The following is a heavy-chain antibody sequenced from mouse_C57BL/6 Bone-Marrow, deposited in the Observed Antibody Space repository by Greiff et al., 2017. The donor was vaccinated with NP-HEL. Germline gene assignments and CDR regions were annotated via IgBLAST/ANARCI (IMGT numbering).Heavy chain of an antibody. CDR3: ARQVVAPYWYFDV. J-gene: IGHJ1*03. CDR2: ISSGSSTI. Sequence: EVKVVDSGGGLVKPGGSLKLSCAASGFTFSDYGMHWVRQAPEKGLEWVAYISSGSSTIYYADTVKGRFTISRDNAKNTLFLQMTSLRSEDTAMYYCARQVVAPYWYFDVWGTGTTVTVSS. CDR1: GFTFSDYG. V-gene: IGHV5-17*01. D-gene: IGHD1-1*01.